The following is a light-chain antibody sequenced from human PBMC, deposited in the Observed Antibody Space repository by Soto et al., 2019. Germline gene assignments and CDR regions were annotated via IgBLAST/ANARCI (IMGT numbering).Light chain of an antibody. CDR1: SSDVGGHNY. V-gene: IGLV2-8*01. J-gene: IGLJ2*01. Sequence: QSALTQPPSASGSPGQSVTISCTGTSSDVGGHNYVSWYQQYPGKAPKLMIYEVSKRPSGVPDRFSGSKSGNTASLTVSGLQAEDEDDYYCSSYAGSNIVVFGGGTQLTVL. CDR3: SSYAGSNIVV. CDR2: EVS.